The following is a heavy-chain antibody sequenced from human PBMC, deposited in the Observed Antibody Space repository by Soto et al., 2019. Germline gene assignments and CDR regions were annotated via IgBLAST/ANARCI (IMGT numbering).Heavy chain of an antibody. D-gene: IGHD6-6*01. CDR1: GGSISSYD. CDR2: IYYSVST. Sequence: XETLSLTSTVCGGSISSYDWSWIRQPPGKGLEWIGYIYYSVSTNYNPSLKSRVTISVDTSKNQFSLKLSSVTAADTAVYYCARDRSTYSTSPWYNWFDPCGQRTLVTVSS. J-gene: IGHJ5*02. V-gene: IGHV4-59*01. CDR3: ARDRSTYSTSPWYNWFDP.